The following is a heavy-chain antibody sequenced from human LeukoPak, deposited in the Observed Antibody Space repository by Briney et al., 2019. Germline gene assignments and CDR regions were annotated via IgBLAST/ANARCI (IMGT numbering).Heavy chain of an antibody. CDR1: GGSFSGYY. J-gene: IGHJ5*02. V-gene: IGHV4-34*01. D-gene: IGHD3-9*01. CDR3: ARTDYDILTGYLGGFDP. Sequence: PSETPSLTCAVYGGSFSGYYWSWIRQPPGKGLEWIGEINHSGSTNYNPSLKSRVTISVDTSKNQFSLKLSSVTAADTAVYYCARTDYDILTGYLGGFDPWGQGTLVTVSS. CDR2: INHSGST.